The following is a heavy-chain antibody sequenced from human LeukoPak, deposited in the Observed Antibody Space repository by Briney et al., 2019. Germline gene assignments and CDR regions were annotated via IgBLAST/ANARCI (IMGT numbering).Heavy chain of an antibody. CDR2: ISYDGSNK. CDR3: ARGYYGDYPMGFDY. D-gene: IGHD4-17*01. CDR1: GFTFSSYA. Sequence: GRSLRLSCAASGFTFSSYAMHWVRQAPGKRLEWVAVISYDGSNKYYADSVKGRFTISRDNSKNTLYLQMNSLRAEGTAVYYCARGYYGDYPMGFDYWGQGTLVTVSS. J-gene: IGHJ4*02. V-gene: IGHV3-30-3*01.